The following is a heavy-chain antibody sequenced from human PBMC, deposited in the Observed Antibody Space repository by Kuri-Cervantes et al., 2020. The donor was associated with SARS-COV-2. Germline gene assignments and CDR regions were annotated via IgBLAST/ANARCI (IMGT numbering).Heavy chain of an antibody. J-gene: IGHJ5*02. CDR2: IYYSGST. CDR3: ARVTGSSSWYDSRPNHNWFDP. Sequence: SETLSLTCAVSGYSISSGYYWGWIRQPPGKGLEWIGYIYYSGSTNYNPPLKSRVTISVDTSKNQFSLKLSSVTAADTAVYYCARVTGSSSWYDSRPNHNWFDPWGQGTLVTVSS. CDR1: GYSISSGYY. D-gene: IGHD6-13*01. V-gene: IGHV4-38-2*01.